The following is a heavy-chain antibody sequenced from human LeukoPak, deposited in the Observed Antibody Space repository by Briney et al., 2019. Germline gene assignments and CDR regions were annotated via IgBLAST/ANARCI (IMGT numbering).Heavy chain of an antibody. Sequence: SETLSLTCTVSGGSISSYYWSWIRQPPGKGLEWTGYIYYSGSTNYNPSLKSRVTISVDTSKNQFSLKLSSVTAADTAVYYRARGTQRGYSGGFDYWGQGTLVTVSS. CDR2: IYYSGST. D-gene: IGHD5-12*01. J-gene: IGHJ4*02. V-gene: IGHV4-59*01. CDR1: GGSISSYY. CDR3: ARGTQRGYSGGFDY.